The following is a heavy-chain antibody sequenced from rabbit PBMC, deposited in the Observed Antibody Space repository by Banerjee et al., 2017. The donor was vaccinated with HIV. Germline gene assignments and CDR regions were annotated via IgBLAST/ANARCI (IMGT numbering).Heavy chain of an antibody. D-gene: IGHD1-1*01. J-gene: IGHJ4*01. Sequence: QEQLEESGGGLVKPEGSLTLTCKASGFDLSSYYYMCWVRQAPGKGLEVVACIITSSGSTWYANWAKGRFTISKTSPTTVTLQMTSLTVADTATYLCAGSLVDNANLWGQGTLVTVS. V-gene: IGHV1S45*01. CDR2: IITSSGST. CDR1: GFDLSSYYY. CDR3: AGSLVDNANL.